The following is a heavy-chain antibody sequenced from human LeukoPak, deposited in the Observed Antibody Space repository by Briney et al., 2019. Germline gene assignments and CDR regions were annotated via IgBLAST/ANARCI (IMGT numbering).Heavy chain of an antibody. CDR1: GGSISSSSYY. CDR2: IYYSGST. D-gene: IGHD4-11*01. Sequence: SETLSLTCTVSGGSISSSSYYWGWIRQPPGKGLEWIGSIYYSGSTYYNPSLKSRVTISVDTSKNQFSLKLSSVTAADTAVYYCARGTVIDYYYYMDVWGKGTTVTVSS. J-gene: IGHJ6*03. CDR3: ARGTVIDYYYYMDV. V-gene: IGHV4-39*01.